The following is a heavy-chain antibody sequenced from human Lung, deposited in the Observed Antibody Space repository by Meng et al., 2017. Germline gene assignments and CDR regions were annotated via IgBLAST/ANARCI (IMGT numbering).Heavy chain of an antibody. J-gene: IGHJ5*02. D-gene: IGHD3-16*01. V-gene: IGHV1-8*01. Sequence: VPVVQSGAGVKEPGASVKDSCKSSGYTVTSYDYNWVRQATGQGLEWMGWMNPNSGNTGYAQKFQGRVTMTRNTSISTAYMELSSLRSEDTAVYYRARGLLRHIGGNWFDPWGQGTLVTVSS. CDR3: ARGLLRHIGGNWFDP. CDR1: GYTVTSYD. CDR2: MNPNSGNT.